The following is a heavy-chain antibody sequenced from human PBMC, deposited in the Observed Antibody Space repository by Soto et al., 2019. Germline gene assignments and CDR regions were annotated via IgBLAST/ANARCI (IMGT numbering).Heavy chain of an antibody. CDR2: TYYRSKWIS. CDR3: ARDPPDFNSGFDF. Sequence: PSQTLSLTCAISMDSVSNNRATWNWVRQSPSGGLEWLGRTYYRSKWISDYAMSVKGRISINPDTSKNLVSLHLNFVTPEDTAAYYCARDPPDFNSGFDFWGQGTPVTVSS. J-gene: IGHJ4*02. CDR1: MDSVSNNRAT. D-gene: IGHD1-26*01. V-gene: IGHV6-1*01.